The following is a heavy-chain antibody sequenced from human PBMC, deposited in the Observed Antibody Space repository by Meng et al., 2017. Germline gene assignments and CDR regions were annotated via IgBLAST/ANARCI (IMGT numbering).Heavy chain of an antibody. Sequence: QGRLKTWGGGLLKPSETLSLTCAVYGGSFSGYYWSWIRQPPGKGLEWIGEINHSGSTNYNPSLKSRVTISVDTSKNQFSLKLSSVTAADTAVYYCARGYCSGGSCYYYYYGMDVWGQGTTVTVSS. D-gene: IGHD2-15*01. J-gene: IGHJ6*02. CDR3: ARGYCSGGSCYYYYYGMDV. V-gene: IGHV4-34*01. CDR2: INHSGST. CDR1: GGSFSGYY.